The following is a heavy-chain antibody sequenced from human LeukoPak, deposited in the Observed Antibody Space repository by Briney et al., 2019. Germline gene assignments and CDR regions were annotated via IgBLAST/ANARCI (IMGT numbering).Heavy chain of an antibody. Sequence: GGSLRLSCAASGXTFSTYAMSWVRQAPGKGLEWVSAISNVAGTTYYADSVKGRFTISRDNSKNTLYLQMNSLRAEDTAVYYCAKFSGYCSGGSCPTGWYFDFWGRGTLVTVSS. V-gene: IGHV3-23*01. CDR3: AKFSGYCSGGSCPTGWYFDF. CDR2: ISNVAGTT. D-gene: IGHD2-15*01. CDR1: GXTFSTYA. J-gene: IGHJ2*01.